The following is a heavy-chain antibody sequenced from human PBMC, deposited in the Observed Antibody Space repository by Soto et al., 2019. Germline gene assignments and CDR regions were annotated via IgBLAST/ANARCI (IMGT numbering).Heavy chain of an antibody. CDR3: AKVRKAGGPDTFDI. Sequence: EVQLLESGGGLVQPGGSLRLSCAASGFTFSSYAMSWVRQAPGQGLEWVSAISGSGGSTYYADSVKGRFTSSRDNHKKALHLQMKSRRAEGTAVYYCAKVRKAGGPDTFDIGGQGTMVTVSS. J-gene: IGHJ3*02. CDR2: ISGSGGST. V-gene: IGHV3-23*01. CDR1: GFTFSSYA.